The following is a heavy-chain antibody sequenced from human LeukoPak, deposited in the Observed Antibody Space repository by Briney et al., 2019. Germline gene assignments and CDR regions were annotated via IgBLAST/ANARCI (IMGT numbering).Heavy chain of an antibody. CDR1: GFTVSDNY. CDR2: IYSDGST. CDR3: ARGGSYLSAFDI. D-gene: IGHD1-26*01. J-gene: IGHJ3*02. Sequence: GGSLRLSCAASGFTVSDNYMSWVRQAPGKELEWVSVIYSDGSTYYADSVKGRFTISRDNSKNTVYLQMNSLRAEDTAVYYCARGGSYLSAFDIWGQGTMVTVSS. V-gene: IGHV3-66*01.